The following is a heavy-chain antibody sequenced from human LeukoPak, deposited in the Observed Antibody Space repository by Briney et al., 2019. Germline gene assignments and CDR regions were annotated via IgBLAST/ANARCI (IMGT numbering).Heavy chain of an antibody. CDR3: AKDARYCTTASCYGIWLLHDY. Sequence: GEALRLSCAASGFTFSSYGMHWVRQAPGKGLAWVAIISYDGNNKYYADSVKGRLTISRDNSKHTLYLQMNSLRAEVTAVYYCAKDARYCTTASCYGIWLLHDYWGQGTLVTVSS. J-gene: IGHJ4*02. CDR2: ISYDGNNK. D-gene: IGHD2-2*01. V-gene: IGHV3-30*18. CDR1: GFTFSSYG.